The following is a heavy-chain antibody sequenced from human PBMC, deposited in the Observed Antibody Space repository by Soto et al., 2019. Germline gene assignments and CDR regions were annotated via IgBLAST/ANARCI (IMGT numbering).Heavy chain of an antibody. D-gene: IGHD2-15*01. J-gene: IGHJ6*03. CDR1: GYTFTSYG. Sequence: GASVKVSCKASGYTFTSYGISWVRQAPGQGLEWMGWISAYNGNTNYAQKLQGRVTMTADTSTSTAYMELRSLRSDDTAVYYCARALNYCSGGSCYPYYYYYYMDVWGKGTTVTVSS. CDR2: ISAYNGNT. CDR3: ARALNYCSGGSCYPYYYYYYMDV. V-gene: IGHV1-18*01.